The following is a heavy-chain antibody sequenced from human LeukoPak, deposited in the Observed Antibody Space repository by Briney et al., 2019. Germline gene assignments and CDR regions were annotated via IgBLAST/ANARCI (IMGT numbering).Heavy chain of an antibody. D-gene: IGHD6-13*01. Sequence: SETLSLTCAVYGGSFSAYYWSWIRQPPGKGLEWIGEINHSGSTNYNPSLKSRVTISVDTSKNQFSLKLSSVTAADTAVYYCAEIAAAGTLFDYWGQETLVTVSS. CDR2: INHSGST. V-gene: IGHV4-34*01. CDR3: AEIAAAGTLFDY. CDR1: GGSFSAYY. J-gene: IGHJ4*02.